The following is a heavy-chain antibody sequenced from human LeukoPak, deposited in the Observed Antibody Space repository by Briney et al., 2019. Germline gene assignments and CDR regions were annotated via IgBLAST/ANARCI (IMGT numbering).Heavy chain of an antibody. CDR3: ARGHIVVVVAATSSFDY. CDR2: IYYSGST. J-gene: IGHJ4*02. D-gene: IGHD2-15*01. CDR1: GGSISSSSYY. V-gene: IGHV4-39*07. Sequence: SETLSLTCTVSGGSISSSSYYWGWIRQPPGKGLEWIGSIYYSGSTYYNPSLKSRVTISVDTSKNQFSLKLSSVTAADTAVYYCARGHIVVVVAATSSFDYWGQGTLVTVSS.